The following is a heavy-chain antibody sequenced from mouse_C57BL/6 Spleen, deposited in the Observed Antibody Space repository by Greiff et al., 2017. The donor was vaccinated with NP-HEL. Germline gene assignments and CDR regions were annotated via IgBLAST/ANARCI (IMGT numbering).Heavy chain of an antibody. D-gene: IGHD1-1*01. CDR1: GFTFSDYG. CDR2: ISSGSSTI. Sequence: EVKLVESGGGLVKPGGSLKLSCAASGFTFSDYGMHWVRQAPEKGLEWVAYISSGSSTIYYADTVKGRFTISRDNAKNTLFLQMTSLRSEDTAMYYCARAYGSSYVPFDYWGQGTTLTVSS. V-gene: IGHV5-17*01. CDR3: ARAYGSSYVPFDY. J-gene: IGHJ2*01.